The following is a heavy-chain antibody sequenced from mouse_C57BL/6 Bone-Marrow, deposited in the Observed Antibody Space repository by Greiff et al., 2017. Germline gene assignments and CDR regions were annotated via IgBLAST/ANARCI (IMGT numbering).Heavy chain of an antibody. CDR1: GFTFSSYA. J-gene: IGHJ3*01. V-gene: IGHV5-4*03. D-gene: IGHD2-4*01. CDR2: ISDGGSYT. Sequence: EVKVVESGGGLVKPGGSLKLSCAASGFTFSSYAMSWVRQTPEKRLEWVATISDGGSYTYYPDTVKGRFTISRDNAKNNLYLQMSHLKSEDTAMYYCARYYDYEFAYWGQGTLVTVSA. CDR3: ARYYDYEFAY.